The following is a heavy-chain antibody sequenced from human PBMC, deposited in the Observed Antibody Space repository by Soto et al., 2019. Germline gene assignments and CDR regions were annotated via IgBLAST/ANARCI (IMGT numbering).Heavy chain of an antibody. J-gene: IGHJ4*02. CDR2: INHSGST. V-gene: IGHV4-34*01. Sequence: SETLSLTCAVYGGSFSGYYWSWIRQPPGKGLEWIGEINHSGSTNYNPSLKSRVTISVDTSKNQFSLKLSSVTAADTAVYYCARNNISHGSGSYYNYFDYWGQGTLDTVSS. CDR1: GGSFSGYY. CDR3: ARNNISHGSGSYYNYFDY. D-gene: IGHD3-10*01.